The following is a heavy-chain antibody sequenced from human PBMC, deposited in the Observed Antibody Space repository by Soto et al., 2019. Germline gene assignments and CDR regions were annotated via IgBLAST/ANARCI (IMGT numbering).Heavy chain of an antibody. D-gene: IGHD3-22*01. CDR3: TRVPYYYDSSGYSVFDY. CDR1: GFTFGDYA. J-gene: IGHJ4*02. V-gene: IGHV3-49*04. CDR2: IRSKAYGGTT. Sequence: GGALRLSCPDSGFTFGDYAMSWVRQAPGKGLEWVGFIRSKAYGGTTEYAASVKGRFTISRDDSKSIAYLQMNSLKTEDTAVYYCTRVPYYYDSSGYSVFDYWGQGTLVTVSS.